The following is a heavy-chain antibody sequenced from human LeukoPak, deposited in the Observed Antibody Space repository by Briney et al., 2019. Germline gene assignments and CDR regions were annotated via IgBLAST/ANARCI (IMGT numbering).Heavy chain of an antibody. CDR2: ISSSESTL. CDR3: AGGGCSGGTCPLDY. V-gene: IGHV3-48*01. D-gene: IGHD2-15*01. CDR1: GFIFSTYN. Sequence: GGSLRLSCATSGFIFSTYNMNWVRQAPGKGLEWVSYISSSESTLYYADSVKGRFTVSRDNAKNSLYLQMNSLRAEDTAVYYCAGGGCSGGTCPLDYWGQGTLVTVSS. J-gene: IGHJ4*02.